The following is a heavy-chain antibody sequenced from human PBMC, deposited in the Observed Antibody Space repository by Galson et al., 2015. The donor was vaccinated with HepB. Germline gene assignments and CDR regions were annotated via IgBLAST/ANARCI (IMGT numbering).Heavy chain of an antibody. CDR2: IRSKANSYAT. V-gene: IGHV3-73*01. Sequence: KGLEWVGRIRSKANSYATAYAASVKGRFTISRDDSKNTAYLQMNSLKTEDTAVYYCTRQLLWFPNTKLNNWFDPWGQGTLVTVSS. J-gene: IGHJ5*02. D-gene: IGHD3-10*01. CDR3: TRQLLWFPNTKLNNWFDP.